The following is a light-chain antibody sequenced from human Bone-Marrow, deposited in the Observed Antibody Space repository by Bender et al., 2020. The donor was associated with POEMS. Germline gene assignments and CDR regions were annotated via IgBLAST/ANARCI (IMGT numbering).Light chain of an antibody. CDR3: QAWDTSTSV. Sequence: SYELTQPPSVSVSPGQTASITCSADKLGDKYVSWYQQKPGQSPVQVIYQDTKRPSGIPERFSGSNSRNTATLTISGTQAVDEADYYCQAWDTSTSVFGTGTKVTVL. CDR2: QDT. J-gene: IGLJ1*01. CDR1: KLGDKY. V-gene: IGLV3-1*01.